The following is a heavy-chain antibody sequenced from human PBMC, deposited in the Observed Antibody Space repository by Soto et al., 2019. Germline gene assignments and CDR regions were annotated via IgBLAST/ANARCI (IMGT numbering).Heavy chain of an antibody. CDR2: ISGSGGST. CDR3: AKDPYNWNYFFSNFEY. Sequence: PGGSLRLSCAASGFTFSSYAMSWVRQAPGKGLEWVSAISGSGGSTYYADSVKGRFTISRDNSKNTLYLQMNSLRAEDTAVYYCAKDPYNWNYFFSNFEYWGQGTLVTVSS. CDR1: GFTFSSYA. V-gene: IGHV3-23*01. D-gene: IGHD1-7*01. J-gene: IGHJ4*02.